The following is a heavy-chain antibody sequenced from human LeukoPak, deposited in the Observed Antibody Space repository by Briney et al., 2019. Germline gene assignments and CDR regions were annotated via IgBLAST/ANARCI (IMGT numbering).Heavy chain of an antibody. V-gene: IGHV1-2*02. Sequence: ASVKVSCKASGYTFTGYYMHWVRQAPGQGLGWMGWINPNSGGTNYAQKFQGRVTMTRDTSISTAYMELSRLTSDDTAVYFCARIDYASGSHDYWGQGTLVTVSS. CDR1: GYTFTGYY. CDR2: INPNSGGT. D-gene: IGHD3-10*01. CDR3: ARIDYASGSHDY. J-gene: IGHJ4*02.